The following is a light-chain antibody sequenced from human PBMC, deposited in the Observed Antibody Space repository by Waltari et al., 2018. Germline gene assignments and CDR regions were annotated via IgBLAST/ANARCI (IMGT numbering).Light chain of an antibody. CDR2: ESS. Sequence: EIVLTQSPGTLSLSPGERAILSCRASQSVSNYLAWYQQKPSQAPRLLIFESSKRATGTPGRFSGSGSGTDFTLTISSLEPEDFAVYYCQQRGDWPLTFGQGTKLEI. CDR3: QQRGDWPLT. CDR1: QSVSNY. V-gene: IGKV3-11*01. J-gene: IGKJ2*01.